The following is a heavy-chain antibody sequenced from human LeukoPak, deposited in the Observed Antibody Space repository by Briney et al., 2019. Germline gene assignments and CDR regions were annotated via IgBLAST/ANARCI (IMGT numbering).Heavy chain of an antibody. V-gene: IGHV3-23*01. Sequence: GGSLRLSCAASGFTFSNYAMNWVRQAPGKGLEWVSAISGSGGSTYYADSVKGRFTISRDNSKNTLYLQMNSLRAEDTAVYYCAKDVRRFRDIWGQGTMVTVSS. CDR3: AKDVRRFRDI. CDR1: GFTFSNYA. J-gene: IGHJ3*02. D-gene: IGHD3-10*02. CDR2: ISGSGGST.